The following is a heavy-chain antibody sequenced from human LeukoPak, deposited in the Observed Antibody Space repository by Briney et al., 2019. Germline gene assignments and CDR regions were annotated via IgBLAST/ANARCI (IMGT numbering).Heavy chain of an antibody. CDR3: ARMGPENTIFGVVIGGMDV. CDR2: ISAYNGNT. J-gene: IGHJ6*02. V-gene: IGHV1-18*01. Sequence: ASVKVSCKASGYTFTSYGISWVRQAPGQGLEWMGWISAYNGNTNYAQKLQGRVTMTTDTSTSTAYMELRSLRSDDTAVHYCARMGPENTIFGVVIGGMDVWGQGTTVTVSS. D-gene: IGHD3-3*01. CDR1: GYTFTSYG.